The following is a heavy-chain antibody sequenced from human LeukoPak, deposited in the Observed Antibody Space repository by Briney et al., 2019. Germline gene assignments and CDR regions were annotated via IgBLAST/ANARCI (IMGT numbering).Heavy chain of an antibody. CDR3: AKCPPITLRGGYYFDY. D-gene: IGHD3-10*01. CDR1: GFTFSSYA. V-gene: IGHV3-23*01. J-gene: IGHJ4*02. CDR2: ISGNGGTT. Sequence: GSLRLSCAASGFTFSSYAMNWVRQAPGKGLEWVSSISGNGGTTYYADSVKGRFTISRDNSKNTLYLQVNSLRAEDTAVYYCAKCPPITLRGGYYFDYWGQGTLVTVSS.